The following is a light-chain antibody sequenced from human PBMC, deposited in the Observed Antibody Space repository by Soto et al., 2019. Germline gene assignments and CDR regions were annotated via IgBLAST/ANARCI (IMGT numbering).Light chain of an antibody. Sequence: EIVMTQSPATLSVSPGERVNISCRASQSFSNSLAWYQQKAGQAPRLLIYGASTRATGIPARFSGSGSGTEFTLTISSLQSEDSAIYYCQQYQNWPPMYTFGQGTKLEIK. J-gene: IGKJ2*01. CDR3: QQYQNWPPMYT. V-gene: IGKV3-15*01. CDR1: QSFSNS. CDR2: GAS.